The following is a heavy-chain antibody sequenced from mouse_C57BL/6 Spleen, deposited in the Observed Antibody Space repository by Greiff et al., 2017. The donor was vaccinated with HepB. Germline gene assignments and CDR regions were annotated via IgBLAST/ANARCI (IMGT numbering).Heavy chain of an antibody. CDR2: IDPSDSYT. CDR3: ARRITTNYFDY. Sequence: QVQLQQPGAELVMPGASVKLSCKASGYTFTSYWMHWVKQRPGQGLEWIGEIDPSDSYTNNNQKFKGKSTLTVDKSSSTAYMQLSSLTSEDSAVYYCARRITTNYFDYWGQGTTLTVSS. CDR1: GYTFTSYW. J-gene: IGHJ2*01. D-gene: IGHD1-1*01. V-gene: IGHV1-69*01.